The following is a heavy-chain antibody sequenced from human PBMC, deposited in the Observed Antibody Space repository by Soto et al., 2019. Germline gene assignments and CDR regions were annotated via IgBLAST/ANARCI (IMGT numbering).Heavy chain of an antibody. J-gene: IGHJ5*02. V-gene: IGHV4-30-2*01. Sequence: QLQLQESGSGLVKPSQTLSLTCAVSGGSISSGDYSWSWIRQPPGKGLEWIGYIYHSGSTYYNPDLKSRVTRSVDRSKNQFSLKLSYVTAADTAVYYCARWWMYAPRFDPWCQGTLVTVSS. CDR2: IYHSGST. D-gene: IGHD2-8*01. CDR1: GGSISSGDYS. CDR3: ARWWMYAPRFDP.